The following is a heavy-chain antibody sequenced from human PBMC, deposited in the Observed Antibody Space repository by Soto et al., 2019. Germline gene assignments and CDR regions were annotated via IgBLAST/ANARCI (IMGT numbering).Heavy chain of an antibody. Sequence: PGESLKISCKASGYIFTKYWIAWVRQMPGKGPEWMGIIYPGDSDTRYSPSFQGQVTISADKSISTAYLQWSSLRASDTAMYYCARRGDSSGYMDSWGQGILVTVS. V-gene: IGHV5-51*01. D-gene: IGHD3-22*01. CDR3: ARRGDSSGYMDS. CDR1: GYIFTKYW. J-gene: IGHJ4*02. CDR2: IYPGDSDT.